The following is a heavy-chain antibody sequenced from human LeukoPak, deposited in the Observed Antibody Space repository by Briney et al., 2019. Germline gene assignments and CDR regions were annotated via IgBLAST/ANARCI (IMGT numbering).Heavy chain of an antibody. CDR1: GFSFGSYA. CDR2: ISGSGSHA. J-gene: IGHJ5*02. D-gene: IGHD1-1*01. Sequence: GGSLRLSCAASGFSFGSYAMDWTRQAPGQGLEWVSAISGSGSHASYAESVKGRFTISRDNSKNTLYLQMHSLIAADTAVYYCGSGPVGTTVPWGQGTLVTVSS. V-gene: IGHV3-23*01. CDR3: GSGPVGTTVP.